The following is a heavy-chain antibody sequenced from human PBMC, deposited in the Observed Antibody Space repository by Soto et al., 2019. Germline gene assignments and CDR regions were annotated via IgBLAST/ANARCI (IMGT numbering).Heavy chain of an antibody. D-gene: IGHD3-10*01. CDR3: ARDVPLWGFNYYYYMDV. V-gene: IGHV3-7*01. CDR1: GFTFSSYW. J-gene: IGHJ6*03. CDR2: IKQDGSEK. Sequence: EVQLVESGGGLVQPGGSLRLSCAASGFTFSSYWMSWVRQAPGKGLEWVANIKQDGSEKYYVDSVKGRFTISRDNAKNSLYLQMNSLRAEDTAVYYCARDVPLWGFNYYYYMDVWGKGTTVTVSS.